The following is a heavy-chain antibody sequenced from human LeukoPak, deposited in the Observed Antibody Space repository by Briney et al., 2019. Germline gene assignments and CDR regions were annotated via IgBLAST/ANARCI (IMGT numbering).Heavy chain of an antibody. CDR3: ARGRSGYYYMDV. Sequence: GGSLRLSCAASGFTLSTYSMNWVRQAPGKGLEWVSYISSSSSTIYYADSVKGRFTISRDNAKNSLYLQMNSLRAEDTAGYYCARGRSGYYYMDVWGKGTTVTVSS. CDR1: GFTLSTYS. J-gene: IGHJ6*03. V-gene: IGHV3-48*04. D-gene: IGHD3-3*01. CDR2: ISSSSSTI.